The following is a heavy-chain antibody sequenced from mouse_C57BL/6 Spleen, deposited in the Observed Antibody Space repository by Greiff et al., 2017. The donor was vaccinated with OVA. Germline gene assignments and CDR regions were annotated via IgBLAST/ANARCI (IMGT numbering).Heavy chain of an antibody. CDR2: INPNNGGT. Sequence: VQLQQSGPELVKPGASVKMSCKASGYTFTDYNMHWVKQSHGKSLEWIGYINPNNGGTSYNQKFKGKATLTVNKSSSTAYMELRSLTSEDSAVYYCARPLDYDWYFDVWGTGTTVTVSS. J-gene: IGHJ1*03. CDR1: GYTFTDYN. V-gene: IGHV1-22*01. D-gene: IGHD2-4*01. CDR3: ARPLDYDWYFDV.